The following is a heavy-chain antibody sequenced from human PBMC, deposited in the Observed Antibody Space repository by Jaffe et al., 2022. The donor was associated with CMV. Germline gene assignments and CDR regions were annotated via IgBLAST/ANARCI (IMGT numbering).Heavy chain of an antibody. CDR2: INHSGST. J-gene: IGHJ6*02. CDR3: ARVRSSGSYYLYYYGMDV. V-gene: IGHV4-34*01. CDR1: GGSFSGYY. D-gene: IGHD3-10*01. Sequence: QVQLQQWGAGLLKPSETLSLTCAVYGGSFSGYYWSWIRQPPGKGLEWIGEINHSGSTNYNPSLKSRVTISVDTSKNQFSLKLSSVTAADTAVYYCARVRSSGSYYLYYYGMDVWGQGTTVTVSS.